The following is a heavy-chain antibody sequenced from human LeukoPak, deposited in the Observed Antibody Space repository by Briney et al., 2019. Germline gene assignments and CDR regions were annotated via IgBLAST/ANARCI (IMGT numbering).Heavy chain of an antibody. D-gene: IGHD3-10*01. CDR1: GFTFSSYS. Sequence: PGGSLRLSCAASGFTFSSYSMNWVRQAPGKGLEWVSSISSSSSYIYYADSVKGRFTISRDNAKNSLYLQMNSLRAEDTAVYYYARDYYGSGSYLASHFDYWGQGTLVTVSS. V-gene: IGHV3-21*01. CDR3: ARDYYGSGSYLASHFDY. CDR2: ISSSSSYI. J-gene: IGHJ4*02.